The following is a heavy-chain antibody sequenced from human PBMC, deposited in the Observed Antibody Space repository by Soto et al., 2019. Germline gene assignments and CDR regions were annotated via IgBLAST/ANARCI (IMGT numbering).Heavy chain of an antibody. Sequence: GGSLRLSCAASGFTVSSNYMSWVRQAPGKGLEWVSVIYSGGSTYYADSVKGRFTISRDNSKNTLYLQMNSLRAEDTAVYYCASESCSSTSCLKRGYYFDYWGQGTLVTVSS. D-gene: IGHD2-2*01. CDR2: IYSGGST. J-gene: IGHJ4*02. CDR1: GFTVSSNY. CDR3: ASESCSSTSCLKRGYYFDY. V-gene: IGHV3-53*01.